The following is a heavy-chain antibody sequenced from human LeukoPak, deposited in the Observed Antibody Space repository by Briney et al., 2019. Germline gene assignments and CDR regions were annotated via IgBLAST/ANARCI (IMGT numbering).Heavy chain of an antibody. CDR3: ARRLTVELNWFDP. CDR2: ISGGSSTI. D-gene: IGHD3-16*01. J-gene: IGHJ5*02. Sequence: PGGSLRLSCTASGFTFSTYSMSWVRQAPGKGLEWVSYISGGSSTIHYADTVKGRFTISRDNAKNSLYLQMNSLRDEDTAVYYCARRLTVELNWFDPWGQGTLVTVSS. V-gene: IGHV3-48*02. CDR1: GFTFSTYS.